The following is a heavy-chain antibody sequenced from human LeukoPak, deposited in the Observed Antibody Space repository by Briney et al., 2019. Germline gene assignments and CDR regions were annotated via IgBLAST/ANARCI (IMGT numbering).Heavy chain of an antibody. CDR3: ARVPIAYRIYHYYYMDV. CDR1: GGSIGSYY. V-gene: IGHV4-59*01. Sequence: SETLSLTCTVSGGSIGSYYWSWIRQPPGKGLEWIGYIYYSGSTNYNPSLKSRVTISVDTSKNQFSLKLSSVTAADTAVYYCARVPIAYRIYHYYYMDVWGKGTTVTVSS. J-gene: IGHJ6*03. CDR2: IYYSGST. D-gene: IGHD2-21*01.